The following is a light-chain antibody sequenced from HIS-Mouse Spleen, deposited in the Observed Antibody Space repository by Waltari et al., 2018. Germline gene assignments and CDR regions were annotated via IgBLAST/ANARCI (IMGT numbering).Light chain of an antibody. Sequence: SYELTQPPSVSVSPGQTARITCSGDALPKKYAYWYQQKSGQAPVLVIYEDSKRPSGIPERFSGCSSGTRATLTISGAQVEDEADYYCYSTDSSGNHRVFGGGTKLTVL. CDR3: YSTDSSGNHRV. CDR2: EDS. V-gene: IGLV3-10*01. CDR1: ALPKKY. J-gene: IGLJ2*01.